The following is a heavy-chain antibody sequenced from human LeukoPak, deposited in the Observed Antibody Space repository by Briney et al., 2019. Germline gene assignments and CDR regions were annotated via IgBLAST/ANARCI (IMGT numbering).Heavy chain of an antibody. CDR1: GFTFSSYA. Sequence: GGSLRLSCAASGFTFSSYAMTWVRQAPGKGLEWVSGISGNGDTTYYADSVRGRFTISRDDSKNTLYLQMNSLRAEDTAVYYCARLPYNSAEYFQHWGQGTLVTVSS. CDR3: ARLPYNSAEYFQH. CDR2: ISGNGDTT. V-gene: IGHV3-23*01. D-gene: IGHD1-14*01. J-gene: IGHJ1*01.